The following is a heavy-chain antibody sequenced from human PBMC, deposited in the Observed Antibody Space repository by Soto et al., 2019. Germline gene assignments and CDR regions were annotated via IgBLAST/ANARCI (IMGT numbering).Heavy chain of an antibody. CDR3: ASAAVTGTAGLDF. J-gene: IGHJ4*02. CDR1: GYTFSGFY. Sequence: WASVKVSCKASGYTFSGFYMHWVRQAPGQGLERMGWINPNSGGTKSAEKFQGRVTMTRDTSISTAYMELSRLTSDDTAVYYCASAAVTGTAGLDFWGQETQFSVSS. V-gene: IGHV1-2*02. CDR2: INPNSGGT. D-gene: IGHD6-19*01.